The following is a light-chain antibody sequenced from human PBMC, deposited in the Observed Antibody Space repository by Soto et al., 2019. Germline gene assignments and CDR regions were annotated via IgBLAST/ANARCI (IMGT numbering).Light chain of an antibody. CDR3: QRYGSSQFT. CDR2: GES. V-gene: IGKV3-20*01. J-gene: IGKJ3*01. CDR1: QSVGSNY. Sequence: EIVLTQSPGTLSLSPGERATLSCRASQSVGSNYLAWYQQKPGQAPRLRIYGESSRATGIPDRFSGSGSGTDFTFTINRLEPEDFAVYYCQRYGSSQFTFGPGTKVDIK.